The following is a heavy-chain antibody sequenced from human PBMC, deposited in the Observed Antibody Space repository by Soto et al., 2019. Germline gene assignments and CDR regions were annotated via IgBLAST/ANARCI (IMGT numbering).Heavy chain of an antibody. Sequence: SATRCLSCTVSGGSISSNSYYVGRIRHHPGKGLEWIGSIYYSGSTYYTPSLKSRVTISVDTSKNQFSLKLSSVTAADTAVYYCARHRGTISLTDYWGQGTLVTVS. CDR2: IYYSGST. D-gene: IGHD3-9*01. CDR3: ARHRGTISLTDY. V-gene: IGHV4-39*01. J-gene: IGHJ4*02. CDR1: GGSISSNSYY.